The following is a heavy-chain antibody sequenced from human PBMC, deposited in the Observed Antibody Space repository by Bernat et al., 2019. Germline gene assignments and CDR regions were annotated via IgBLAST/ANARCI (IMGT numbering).Heavy chain of an antibody. CDR3: AKVDYIVVGVAATPEDDAFDI. D-gene: IGHD2-15*01. V-gene: IGHV3-23*04. J-gene: IGHJ3*02. CDR1: GFTFSSYA. Sequence: EVQLVESGGGLVQPGGSLRLSCAASGFTFSSYAMSWVRQAPGKGLEWVSAISGSGGSTYYADSVKGRFTISRDNSKNTLYLQMNSPRAEDTAVYYCAKVDYIVVGVAATPEDDAFDIWGQGTMVTVSS. CDR2: ISGSGGST.